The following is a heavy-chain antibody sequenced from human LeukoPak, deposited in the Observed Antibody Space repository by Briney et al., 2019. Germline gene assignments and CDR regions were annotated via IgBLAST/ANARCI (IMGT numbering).Heavy chain of an antibody. Sequence: GGSLRLSCAASGFTSSSYSMNWVRQAPGKGLEWVSSISSSSSYIYYADSVKGRFTISRDNAKNSLYLQMNSLRAEDTAVYYCAREGGDGRGIVVVPAAHFDYWGQGTLVTVSS. CDR2: ISSSSSYI. CDR1: GFTSSSYS. V-gene: IGHV3-21*01. J-gene: IGHJ4*02. CDR3: AREGGDGRGIVVVPAAHFDY. D-gene: IGHD2-2*01.